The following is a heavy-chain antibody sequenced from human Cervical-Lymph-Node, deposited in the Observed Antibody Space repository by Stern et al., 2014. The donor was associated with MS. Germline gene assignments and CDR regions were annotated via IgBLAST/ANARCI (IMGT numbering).Heavy chain of an antibody. Sequence: QDQLVQSGAEVKKPGSSVKVSCKASGDTFSSYAINWVRQVPGQGLAWMGGITPVFGTTNYAQKFQGRVTITADKSTNTAYMELMTLRSEDTAVYYCARGGGLVGYFDYWGQGTLVSVSS. J-gene: IGHJ4*02. CDR3: ARGGGLVGYFDY. CDR1: GDTFSSYA. V-gene: IGHV1-69*14. D-gene: IGHD1-26*01. CDR2: ITPVFGTT.